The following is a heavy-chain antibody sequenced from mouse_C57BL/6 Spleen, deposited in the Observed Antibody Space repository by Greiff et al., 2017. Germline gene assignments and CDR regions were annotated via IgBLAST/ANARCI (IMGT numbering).Heavy chain of an antibody. D-gene: IGHD2-5*01. CDR2: IYPSDSET. J-gene: IGHJ4*01. CDR3: ARETWSKRDYAMDY. CDR1: GYTFTSYW. V-gene: IGHV1-61*01. Sequence: VQLQQPGAELVRPGSSVKLSCKASGYTFTSYWMAWVKQRPGQGLEWIGNIYPSDSETHYNQKFKDKATLTVDKSSSTAYMQLSSLTSEDSAVYYCARETWSKRDYAMDYWGQGTSVTVSS.